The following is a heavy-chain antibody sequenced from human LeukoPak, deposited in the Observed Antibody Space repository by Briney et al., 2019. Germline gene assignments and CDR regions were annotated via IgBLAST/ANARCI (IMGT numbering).Heavy chain of an antibody. J-gene: IGHJ4*02. CDR2: ISYDGSNK. CDR3: ARGSNRYRSSIAAPLDY. D-gene: IGHD6-6*01. V-gene: IGHV3-30-3*01. Sequence: GGSLRLSCAASGFTFSSYAMHWVRQAPGKGLEWVAVISYDGSNKYYADSVKGRFTISRDNSKNTLYLQTNSLRAEDTAVYYCARGSNRYRSSIAAPLDYWGQGTLVTVSS. CDR1: GFTFSSYA.